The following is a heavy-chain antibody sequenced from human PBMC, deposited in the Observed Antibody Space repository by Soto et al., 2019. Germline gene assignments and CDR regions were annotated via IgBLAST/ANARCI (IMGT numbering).Heavy chain of an antibody. V-gene: IGHV3-23*01. CDR3: AKDFIAARPGGLPSFDY. D-gene: IGHD6-6*01. Sequence: GGSLRLSCAASGFTFSSYAMSWVRQAPGKGLEWVSAISGSGGSTYYADSVKGRFTISRDKTKNTLYLQMNSLRAEDTDVYDGAKDFIAARPGGLPSFDYWGQGTLVTVSS. CDR1: GFTFSSYA. J-gene: IGHJ4*02. CDR2: ISGSGGST.